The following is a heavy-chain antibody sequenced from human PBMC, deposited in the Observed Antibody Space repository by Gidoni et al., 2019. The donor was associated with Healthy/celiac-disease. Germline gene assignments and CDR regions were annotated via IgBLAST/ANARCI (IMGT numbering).Heavy chain of an antibody. J-gene: IGHJ5*02. Sequence: QLQLQESGPGLVKPSETLSLTCTVSGGSISSTRYYWGWILQPPGQGLDWIGSSYYSGSNYYHPSLNGRVTISVDTSKNQFSRKLGSVTAADTAVHYCARLGRVDYGDHGWFDPWGQGTLVTVSS. CDR1: GGSISSTRYY. CDR3: ARLGRVDYGDHGWFDP. CDR2: SYYSGSN. V-gene: IGHV4-39*01. D-gene: IGHD4-17*01.